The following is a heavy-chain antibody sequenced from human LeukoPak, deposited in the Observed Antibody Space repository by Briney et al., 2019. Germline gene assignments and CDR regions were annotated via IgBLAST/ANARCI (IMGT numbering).Heavy chain of an antibody. CDR1: GASISGHY. D-gene: IGHD3-22*01. V-gene: IGHV4-59*11. Sequence: SETLSLTCTVSGASISGHYGIWIRQPPGRGLEWIGYVYSSGSTNYNPSLKSRVTMSVDTSKNQFSLKLSSVTAAGTAVYYCARDSSGYNWFDPWGQGTLVTVSS. J-gene: IGHJ5*02. CDR2: VYSSGST. CDR3: ARDSSGYNWFDP.